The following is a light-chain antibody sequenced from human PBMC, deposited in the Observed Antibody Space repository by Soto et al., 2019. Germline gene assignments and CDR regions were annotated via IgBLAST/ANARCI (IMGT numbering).Light chain of an antibody. CDR3: QQSYSTPWT. V-gene: IGKV1-39*01. CDR2: GVS. J-gene: IGKJ1*01. CDR1: QSGRTY. Sequence: DIQMTQSPSSLSASVGDRFTITCRASQSGRTYLNWYQQKPGKAPNLLIYGVSTLHSGVPSRFSGSGSGTDFTLTISSLQPEDFATYYCQQSYSTPWTFGPGTKVDIK.